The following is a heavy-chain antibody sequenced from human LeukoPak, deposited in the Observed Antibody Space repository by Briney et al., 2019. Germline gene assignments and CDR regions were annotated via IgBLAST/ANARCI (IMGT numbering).Heavy chain of an antibody. CDR2: LQYDGGNK. CDR3: ARDRLEAVTDDDYFDY. J-gene: IGHJ4*02. Sequence: PGGSLRLSCAASGFTFSNYGMHWVRQAPGKGLEWVAFLQYDGGNKYYGDSVMGRFTISRDNSKNTVYLQMNSLRAEDTGVYYCARDRLEAVTDDDYFDYWGQGTLVTVSS. CDR1: GFTFSNYG. D-gene: IGHD2-21*02. V-gene: IGHV3-30*02.